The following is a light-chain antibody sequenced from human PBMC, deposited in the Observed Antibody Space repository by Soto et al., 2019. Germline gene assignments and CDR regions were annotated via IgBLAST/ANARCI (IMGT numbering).Light chain of an antibody. J-gene: IGKJ5*01. V-gene: IGKV3D-15*01. Sequence: EIVVTQSPATLSLSTGETVTLSCGASQGISHYLAWYQQKPGKAPRLLIYGASRRPSGIPARFSGSGSGTEFTLTISSLKYEDFATYYCQQQYQWTSTFGQGTRVDIK. CDR2: GAS. CDR1: QGISHY. CDR3: QQQYQWTST.